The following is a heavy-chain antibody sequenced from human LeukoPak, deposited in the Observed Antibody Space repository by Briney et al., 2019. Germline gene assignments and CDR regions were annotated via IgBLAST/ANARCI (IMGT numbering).Heavy chain of an antibody. Sequence: SETLSLTCAVSGGSISGYYWSWIRQPPGKGLEWIGYIYYSGSTNYNPSLKSRVTISVDTSKNQFSLKLSSVTAADTAVYYCARVGPELIDSFDYWGQGTLVTVSS. D-gene: IGHD2/OR15-2a*01. CDR2: IYYSGST. V-gene: IGHV4-59*01. J-gene: IGHJ4*02. CDR1: GGSISGYY. CDR3: ARVGPELIDSFDY.